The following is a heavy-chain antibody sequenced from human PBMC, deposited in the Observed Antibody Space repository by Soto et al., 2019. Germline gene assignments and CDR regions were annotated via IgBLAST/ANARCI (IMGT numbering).Heavy chain of an antibody. CDR1: GGTFSSYA. J-gene: IGHJ5*02. D-gene: IGHD3-10*01. Sequence: QVQLVQSGAEVKKPGSSVKVSCKASGGTFSSYAISWVRQAPGQGLEWMGGIIPIFGTANYAQKFQGRVTITADESTSKAYMELSSLRSEDTAVYYCARGPVNYYGSGSQWFDPWGQGTLVTVSS. CDR3: ARGPVNYYGSGSQWFDP. CDR2: IIPIFGTA. V-gene: IGHV1-69*01.